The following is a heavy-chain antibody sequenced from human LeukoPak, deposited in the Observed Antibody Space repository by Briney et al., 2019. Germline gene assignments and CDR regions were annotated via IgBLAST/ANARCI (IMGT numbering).Heavy chain of an antibody. D-gene: IGHD3-16*01. CDR1: GGSISSYY. J-gene: IGHJ4*02. CDR3: ARDTTWGVDY. V-gene: IGHV4-59*01. CDR2: IYYGGST. Sequence: SETLSLTCTVSGGSISSYYWSWIRQPSGKGLEWIGYIYYGGSTNYNPSLKSRVTISVDTSKNQFSLKLSSVTAADTAVYYCARDTTWGVDYWGQGALVTVSS.